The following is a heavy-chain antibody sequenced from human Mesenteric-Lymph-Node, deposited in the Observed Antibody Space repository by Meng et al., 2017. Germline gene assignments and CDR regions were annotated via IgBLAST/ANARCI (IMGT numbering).Heavy chain of an antibody. V-gene: IGHV4-39*07. D-gene: IGHD3-22*01. CDR1: GGSISSSSYY. CDR3: ARDLFHYYDSSGYLDY. CDR2: IYYSGST. Sequence: SETLSLTCTVSGGSISSSSYYWGWIRQPPGKGLEWIGSIYYSGSTYYNPSRKSRVTISVDTSKNQFSLKLSSVSAEDTAVYYCARDLFHYYDSSGYLDYWGQGTLVTVSS. J-gene: IGHJ4*02.